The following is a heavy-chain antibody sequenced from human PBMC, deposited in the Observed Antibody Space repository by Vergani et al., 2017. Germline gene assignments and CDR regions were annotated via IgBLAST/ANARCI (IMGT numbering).Heavy chain of an antibody. J-gene: IGHJ4*02. Sequence: QLQLQESGPGLVKPSETLSLTCTVSGGSISSSSYYWGWIRQPPGKGLEWIGSIYYSGSTYYNPSLKSRVTISVDPSKNQFSLKMRSVTAADTAVYYCAREGYCTNGVCFTLFDVWGQGALVTVSS. CDR1: GGSISSSSYY. CDR2: IYYSGST. CDR3: AREGYCTNGVCFTLFDV. V-gene: IGHV4-39*01. D-gene: IGHD2-8*01.